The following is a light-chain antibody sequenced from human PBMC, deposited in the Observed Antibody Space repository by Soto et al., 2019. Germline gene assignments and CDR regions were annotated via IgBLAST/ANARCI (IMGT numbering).Light chain of an antibody. CDR3: MQPLQSWT. CDR1: QSLLHSNGYNY. V-gene: IGKV2-28*01. J-gene: IGKJ1*01. CDR2: LGS. Sequence: DIVTTQSPLSLPVTPGEPASISCRSSQSLLHSNGYNYLDWYLQKPGQSPQLLIYLGSNRASGVPDRFSGSGSGTDFTLKISRVEAEDVGVYYCMQPLQSWTFGQGTKVEIK.